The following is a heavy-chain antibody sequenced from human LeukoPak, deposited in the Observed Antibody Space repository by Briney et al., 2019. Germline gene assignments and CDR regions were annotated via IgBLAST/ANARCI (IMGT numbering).Heavy chain of an antibody. CDR2: INPNSGGT. Sequence: ASVKVSCKASGYTFTGYYMHWVRQAPGQGLEWMGWINPNSGGTNYAQKFQGRVTMTRDTSISTAYMGLSRLRSDDTAVYYCARDRGYSYGSMDYWGQGTLVTVSS. D-gene: IGHD5-18*01. J-gene: IGHJ4*02. V-gene: IGHV1-2*02. CDR3: ARDRGYSYGSMDY. CDR1: GYTFTGYY.